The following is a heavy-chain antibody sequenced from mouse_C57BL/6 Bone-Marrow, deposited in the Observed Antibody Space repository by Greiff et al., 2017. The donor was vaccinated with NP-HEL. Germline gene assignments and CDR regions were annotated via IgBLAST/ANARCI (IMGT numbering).Heavy chain of an antibody. CDR1: GFNIKDDY. V-gene: IGHV14-4*01. CDR2: IDPENGDT. J-gene: IGHJ2*01. Sequence: EVKVEESGAELVRPGASVKLSCTASGFNIKDDYMHWVKQRPEQGLEWIGWIDPENGDTEYASKFQGKATITADTSSNTAYLQLSSLTSEDTAVYYCTTPLNWDEDYWGQGTTLTVSS. D-gene: IGHD4-1*01. CDR3: TTPLNWDEDY.